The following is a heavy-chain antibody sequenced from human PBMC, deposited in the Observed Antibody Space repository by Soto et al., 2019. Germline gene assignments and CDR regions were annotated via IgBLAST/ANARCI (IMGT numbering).Heavy chain of an antibody. J-gene: IGHJ3*02. V-gene: IGHV3-74*01. CDR1: GFTSSSYW. Sequence: EVQLVESGGGLVQPGGSLRLSCAASGFTSSSYWIHWVRQAPGKGLVWVSRISNDGSSTNYADSVKGRFTISRDNAKNTVYLQMNSLRADDTAVYYCARDTYYYDSSDHFSADAFDIWGHGTLVTVS. D-gene: IGHD3-22*01. CDR2: ISNDGSST. CDR3: ARDTYYYDSSDHFSADAFDI.